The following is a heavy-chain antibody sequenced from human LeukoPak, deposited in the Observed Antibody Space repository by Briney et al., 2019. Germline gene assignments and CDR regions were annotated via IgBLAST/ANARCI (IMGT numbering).Heavy chain of an antibody. CDR1: GDSISSSAYY. J-gene: IGHJ4*02. CDR3: ASSPLTSSIATVDN. CDR2: IYYSGST. D-gene: IGHD6-6*01. V-gene: IGHV4-39*01. Sequence: SETLSPTCTVSGDSISSSAYYWGWIRQPPGKGLEWIGSIYYSGSTYYNPSLKSRVTISVDTSKNQFSLKLSSVTAADTAVYYCASSPLTSSIATVDNWGQGTLVTVSS.